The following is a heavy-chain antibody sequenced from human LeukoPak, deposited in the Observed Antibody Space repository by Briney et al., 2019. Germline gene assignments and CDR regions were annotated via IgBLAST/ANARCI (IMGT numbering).Heavy chain of an antibody. D-gene: IGHD3-22*01. V-gene: IGHV3-23*01. J-gene: IGHJ3*02. Sequence: PGGSLRLSCAASGFTFSSYAVSWVRQAPGKGLEWVSAISGSGGSTYYADSVKGRFTISRDNSKNSLYLQMNSLRAEDTAVYYCARTVVIHDAFDIWGQGTMVTVSS. CDR1: GFTFSSYA. CDR2: ISGSGGST. CDR3: ARTVVIHDAFDI.